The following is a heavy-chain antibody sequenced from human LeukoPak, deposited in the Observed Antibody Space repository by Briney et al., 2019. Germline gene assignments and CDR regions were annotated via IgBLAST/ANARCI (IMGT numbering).Heavy chain of an antibody. V-gene: IGHV1-2*02. D-gene: IGHD6-13*01. CDR1: GYTFTGYY. J-gene: IGHJ3*02. CDR3: ARGRCRSSSWYWAFDI. Sequence: ASVKVSCKASGYTFTGYYPHWVRQAPGQGLEWMGWICPNSGGTNYAQKFQGRVTMTGDTSISTAYMELSRLRSEDTAVYYCARGRCRSSSWYWAFDIWGQGTMVTVSS. CDR2: ICPNSGGT.